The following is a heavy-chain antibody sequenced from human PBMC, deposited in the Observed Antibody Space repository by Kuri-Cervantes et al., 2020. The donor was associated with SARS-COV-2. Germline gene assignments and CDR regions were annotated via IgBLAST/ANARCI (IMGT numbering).Heavy chain of an antibody. V-gene: IGHV3-74*01. J-gene: IGHJ4*02. CDR1: GFTFSRFW. Sequence: GGSLRLSCAASGFTFSRFWMHWVRQVPGKGLVWVSRTDERGSHIHYADSVKGRFTISRDNAKNSLYLQMNSLRAGDTAVYYCRRYDILTGYYDYWGQGTLVTVSS. CDR2: TDERGSHI. D-gene: IGHD3-9*01. CDR3: RRYDILTGYYDY.